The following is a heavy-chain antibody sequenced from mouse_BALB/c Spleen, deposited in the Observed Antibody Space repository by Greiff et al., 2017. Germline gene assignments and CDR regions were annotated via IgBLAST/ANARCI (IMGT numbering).Heavy chain of an antibody. D-gene: IGHD4-1*01. Sequence: VQLKESGPELVKPGASVKISCKASGYSFTGYYMHWVKQSHVKSLEWIGRINPYNGATSYNQNFKDKASLTVDKSSSTAYMELHSLTSEDSAVYYCARGLTGTGAMDYWGQGTSVTVSS. CDR1: GYSFTGYY. CDR2: INPYNGAT. V-gene: IGHV1-31*01. J-gene: IGHJ4*01. CDR3: ARGLTGTGAMDY.